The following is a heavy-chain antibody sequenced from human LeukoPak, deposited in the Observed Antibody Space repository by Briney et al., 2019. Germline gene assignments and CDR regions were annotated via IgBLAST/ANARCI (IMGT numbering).Heavy chain of an antibody. CDR2: ISTDGSSN. J-gene: IGHJ4*02. CDR3: ARGRLTSSWYYFDY. Sequence: PGGSLRLCCAASGFTFSGYWMHWVRQAPGKGLVWVSRISTDGSSNTYADSVKGRFTISRDNAKNTLYLQMNSLRAEDTAVYYCARGRLTSSWYYFDYWGQGTLVTVSS. V-gene: IGHV3-74*01. CDR1: GFTFSGYW. D-gene: IGHD6-19*01.